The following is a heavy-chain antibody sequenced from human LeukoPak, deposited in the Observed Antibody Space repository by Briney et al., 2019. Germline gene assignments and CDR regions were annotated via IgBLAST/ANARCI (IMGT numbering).Heavy chain of an antibody. J-gene: IGHJ4*02. V-gene: IGHV3-73*01. Sequence: GGSLRLSCAASGFTFSGSAMHWVRQASGKGLEWVGRIRSKANSYATAYAASVKGRFTISRDDSKNTAYLQMNSLKTEDTAVYYCTRMDGSGSYSIGYWGQGTLVTVSS. CDR3: TRMDGSGSYSIGY. D-gene: IGHD3-10*01. CDR2: IRSKANSYAT. CDR1: GFTFSGSA.